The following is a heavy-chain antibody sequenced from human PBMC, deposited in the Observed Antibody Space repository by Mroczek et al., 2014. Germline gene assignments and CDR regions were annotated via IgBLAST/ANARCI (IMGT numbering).Heavy chain of an antibody. CDR3: ARRSARRLRFLEWLLDAFDI. CDR1: GGSFSGYY. V-gene: IGHV4-34*01. CDR2: INHSGST. D-gene: IGHD3-3*01. Sequence: QVQLQESGAGLLKPSETLSLTCAVYGGSFSGYYWSWIRQPPGKGLEWIGEINHSGSTNYNPSLKSRVTISVDTSKNQFSLKLSSVTAADTAVYYCARRSARRLRFLEWLLDAFDIWGQGTMVTVSS. J-gene: IGHJ3*02.